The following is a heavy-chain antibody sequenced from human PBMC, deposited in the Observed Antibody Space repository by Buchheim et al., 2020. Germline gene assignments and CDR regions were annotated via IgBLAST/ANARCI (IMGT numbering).Heavy chain of an antibody. V-gene: IGHV4-30-4*01. CDR3: AKARGLITMVRGVLRS. CDR1: GDSISSGDYY. CDR2: IYYTGKT. D-gene: IGHD3-10*01. Sequence: QVQLQESGPGLVKPSQTLSLTCTVSGDSISSGDYYWSWVRQPPGKGLEWIGYIYYTGKTYYNPSLKSQIRMSIDTSMNEFSLELTSVTAADTAVYYCAKARGLITMVRGVLRSWGQG. J-gene: IGHJ5*02.